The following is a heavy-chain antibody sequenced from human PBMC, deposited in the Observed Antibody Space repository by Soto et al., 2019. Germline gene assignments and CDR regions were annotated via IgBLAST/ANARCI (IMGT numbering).Heavy chain of an antibody. Sequence: ASVKVSCKASGYTFTSYAMHWVRQAPGQRLEWMGWINAGNGNTKYSQKFQGRVTITRDTSASTAYMKLSSLRSEDTAVYYCARDRQQLNWFDPWGQGTLVTVS. CDR3: ARDRQQLNWFDP. D-gene: IGHD6-13*01. CDR2: INAGNGNT. CDR1: GYTFTSYA. V-gene: IGHV1-3*01. J-gene: IGHJ5*02.